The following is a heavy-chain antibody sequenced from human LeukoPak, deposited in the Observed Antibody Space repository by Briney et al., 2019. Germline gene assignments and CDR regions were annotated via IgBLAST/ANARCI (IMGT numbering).Heavy chain of an antibody. Sequence: SETLSLTCTVSGGSISSGGYYWSWIRQHPGKGLEWIGYIYYSGSTYYNPSLKSRVTISVDTSKNQFSLKLSSVTAADTAVYYCARDPYCGSDCYSDDAFDIWGQGTMVTVSS. CDR1: GGSISSGGYY. J-gene: IGHJ3*02. CDR2: IYYSGST. D-gene: IGHD2-21*02. CDR3: ARDPYCGSDCYSDDAFDI. V-gene: IGHV4-31*03.